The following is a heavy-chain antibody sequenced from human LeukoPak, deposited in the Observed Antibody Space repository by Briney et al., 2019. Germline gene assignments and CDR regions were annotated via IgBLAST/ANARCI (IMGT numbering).Heavy chain of an antibody. V-gene: IGHV3-11*01. CDR1: GFTFSDYY. CDR3: ASASYYYYGMDV. Sequence: PGGSLRLSCAASGFTFSDYYMSWIRQAPVKGLEWVSYISSSGSTIYYADSVKGRFTISRDNAKNSLYLQMNSLRAEDTAVYYCASASYYYYGMDVWGQGTTVTVSS. CDR2: ISSSGSTI. J-gene: IGHJ6*02.